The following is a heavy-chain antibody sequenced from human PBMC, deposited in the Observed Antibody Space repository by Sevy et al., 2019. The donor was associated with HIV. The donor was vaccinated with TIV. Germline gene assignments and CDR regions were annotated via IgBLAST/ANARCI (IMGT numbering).Heavy chain of an antibody. CDR2: LNSDGSNT. J-gene: IGHJ3*02. CDR3: GREMISMVPGVPDAFDI. V-gene: IGHV3-74*01. Sequence: GGSLRLSCAASGFTFSTYWMHWVRQVPAKGLVWVSRLNSDGSNTNYADSVKGRFTTSRDNAKNTVYLQMNILRADDTALYFCGREMISMVPGVPDAFDIWGHGTMVTVSS. CDR1: GFTFSTYW. D-gene: IGHD3-10*01.